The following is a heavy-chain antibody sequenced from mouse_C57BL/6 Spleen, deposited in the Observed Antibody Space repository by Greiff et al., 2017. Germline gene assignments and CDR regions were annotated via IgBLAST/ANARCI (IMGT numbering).Heavy chain of an antibody. CDR2: ISTGGDYI. CDR3: TVECVCDSYYEFAY. V-gene: IGHV5-9-1*02. Sequence: EVNVVESGAGFVKPGGSLKFSCAASGFTFSGYAMSWVRQTPEKRLEWVAYISTGGDYIYYADTVKGRFTISSDNARNTLYMQMSSLMSDDTVMYYCTVECVCDSYYEFAYWGQGTPVTVSA. J-gene: IGHJ3*01. D-gene: IGHD2-3*01. CDR1: GFTFSGYA.